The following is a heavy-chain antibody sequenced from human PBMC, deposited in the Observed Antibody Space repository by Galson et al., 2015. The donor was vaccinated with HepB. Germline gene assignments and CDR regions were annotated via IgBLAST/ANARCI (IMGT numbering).Heavy chain of an antibody. Sequence: CAISGDSVSSNSAAWNWIRQSPSRGLEWLGRTYYRSKWYNDYAVSVKSRITINPDTSKNQFSLQLNSVTPEDTAVYYCARAYQPNVKGAFDIWGQGTMVTVSS. CDR2: TYYRSKWYN. D-gene: IGHD2-2*01. V-gene: IGHV6-1*01. J-gene: IGHJ3*02. CDR3: ARAYQPNVKGAFDI. CDR1: GDSVSSNSAA.